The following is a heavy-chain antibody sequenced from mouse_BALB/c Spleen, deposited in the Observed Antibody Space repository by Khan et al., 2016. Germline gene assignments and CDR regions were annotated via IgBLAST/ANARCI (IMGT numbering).Heavy chain of an antibody. J-gene: IGHJ2*01. Sequence: QIQLVQSGPELKKPGETVKISCKASGYTFTNYGMNWVKQAPGKGLKWMGWINTYTGEPTYADDFKGRFAFSLETSASTAYLQINNLKNEDMATYFCARSDYYDGSSLGYWGQGTTLTVSS. V-gene: IGHV9-1*02. CDR1: GYTFTNYG. CDR2: INTYTGEP. D-gene: IGHD1-1*01. CDR3: ARSDYYDGSSLGY.